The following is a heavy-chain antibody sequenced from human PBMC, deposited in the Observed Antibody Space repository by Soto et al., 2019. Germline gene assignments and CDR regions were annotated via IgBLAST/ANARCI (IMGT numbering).Heavy chain of an antibody. Sequence: QVQLVQSGAEVKKPGASVKVSCKASGYTFTGYYMHWVRQAPGQGLEWMGWINPNSGGTNYAQKFQGWFTMTRDTSISTAYMELSRLRSDDTAVYYCARDAGIAVHQFDYWGQGTLVTVSS. V-gene: IGHV1-2*04. CDR1: GYTFTGYY. D-gene: IGHD6-19*01. J-gene: IGHJ4*02. CDR3: ARDAGIAVHQFDY. CDR2: INPNSGGT.